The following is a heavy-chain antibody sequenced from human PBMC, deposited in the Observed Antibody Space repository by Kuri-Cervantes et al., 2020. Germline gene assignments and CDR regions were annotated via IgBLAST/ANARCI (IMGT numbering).Heavy chain of an antibody. V-gene: IGHV4-34*01. D-gene: IGHD6-19*01. CDR2: INHSGST. J-gene: IGHJ3*02. Sequence: GSLRLSCAVYGGSFSGYYWSWIRQPPGKGLEWIGEINHSGSTNYNPSLKSRVTISVDTSKNQFSLRLSSVTAADTAVYYCAREVAVARGAFDIWGQGTKVTVSS. CDR3: AREVAVARGAFDI. CDR1: GGSFSGYY.